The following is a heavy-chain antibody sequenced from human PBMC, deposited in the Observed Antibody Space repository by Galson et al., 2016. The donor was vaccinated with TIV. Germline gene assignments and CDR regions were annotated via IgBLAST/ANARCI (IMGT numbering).Heavy chain of an antibody. J-gene: IGHJ4*02. V-gene: IGHV3-9*01. CDR3: VNGDYNGSGGYCDY. CDR2: ISWKSYYI. CDR1: GFSFEDYA. Sequence: SLRLSCAASGFSFEDYAMHWVRQTPGKGLEWVSVISWKSYYINYAGSVKGRFTMSRDNAKNSLYLQMNSLRPEDTAFYYCVNGDYNGSGGYCDYWGRGTLVTVSS. D-gene: IGHD3-10*01.